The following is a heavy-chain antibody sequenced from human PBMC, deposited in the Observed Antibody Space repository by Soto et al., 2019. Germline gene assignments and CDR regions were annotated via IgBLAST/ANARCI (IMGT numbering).Heavy chain of an antibody. CDR3: ARINNSAWPPIDY. D-gene: IGHD6-19*01. Sequence: QVQLQESGPGLVKPSGTLSLTCAVSGGSISSSNWWSWVRQSPGKGLEWIGEIYHSGGTNYNPSLKSRVTISVDKSKTQFSLKLSSVTAADTAVYYCARINNSAWPPIDYWGQGTLVTVSS. CDR2: IYHSGGT. V-gene: IGHV4-4*02. CDR1: GGSISSSNW. J-gene: IGHJ4*02.